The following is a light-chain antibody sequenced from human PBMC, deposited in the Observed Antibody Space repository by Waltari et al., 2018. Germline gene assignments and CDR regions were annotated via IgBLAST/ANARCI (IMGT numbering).Light chain of an antibody. V-gene: IGKV1-39*01. CDR3: QQSYNTPLS. CDR2: TTS. CDR1: QSVSKY. Sequence: DIQMTQSHSSLSASVGTRIPITCRASQSVSKYLNWYQQQPGKAPKLLIYTTSNLQSGVPSRFSGSGSGTDFTLTISSLQLEDLATYYCQQSYNTPLSFGGGTKVEIK. J-gene: IGKJ4*01.